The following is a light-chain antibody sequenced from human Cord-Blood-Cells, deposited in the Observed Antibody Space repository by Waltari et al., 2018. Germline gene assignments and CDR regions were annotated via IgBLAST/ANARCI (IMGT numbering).Light chain of an antibody. CDR1: QSVSSSY. J-gene: IGKJ1*01. CDR2: GAS. Sequence: EIVLTQSPGTLSLSPGDRATLSCRASQSVSSSYLAWYQQKTGQAPRLLIYGASSRATGIPDRFSGSGSGTDFTLTISRREPEDFAVYYCQQYGSSPGWTFGQGTKVEIK. CDR3: QQYGSSPGWT. V-gene: IGKV3-20*01.